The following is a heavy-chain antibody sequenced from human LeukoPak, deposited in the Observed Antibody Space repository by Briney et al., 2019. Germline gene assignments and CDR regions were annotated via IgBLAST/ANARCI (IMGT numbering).Heavy chain of an antibody. CDR1: GFTFSSYA. CDR2: ISYDGSNK. D-gene: IGHD3-10*01. J-gene: IGHJ4*02. CDR3: TTDYSYGSGSYYYFDY. V-gene: IGHV3-30-3*01. Sequence: TGGSLRLSCAASGFTFSSYAMHWVRQAPGKGLEWVAVISYDGSNKYYADSVKGRFTISRDDSKNTLYLQMNSLKTEDTAVYYCTTDYSYGSGSYYYFDYWGQGTLVTVSS.